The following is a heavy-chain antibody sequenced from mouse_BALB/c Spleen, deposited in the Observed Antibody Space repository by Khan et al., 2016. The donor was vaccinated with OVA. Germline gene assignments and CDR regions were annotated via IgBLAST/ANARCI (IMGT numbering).Heavy chain of an antibody. CDR2: ICSDGST. D-gene: IGHD2-10*01. CDR1: GFSLTIYG. J-gene: IGHJ4*01. V-gene: IGHV2-6-1*01. Sequence: QVQLKQSGPGLAAPSQSLSITCTISGFSLTIYGVHWVRQPPGKGLEWLAVICSDGSTSYNSALKSRLTITKNNSQSQVFLKMNSLQTDDTAIYFCARQPYYHYNIMDYWGQGTSVTVSS. CDR3: ARQPYYHYNIMDY.